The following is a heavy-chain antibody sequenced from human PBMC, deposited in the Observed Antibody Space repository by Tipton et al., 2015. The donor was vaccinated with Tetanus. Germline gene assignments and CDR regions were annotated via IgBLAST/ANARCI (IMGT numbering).Heavy chain of an antibody. J-gene: IGHJ4*02. CDR1: GFTFSDYT. CDR2: ISGGGHNT. CDR3: ARSASPFDY. Sequence: SLRLSCAASGFTFSDYTMAWVRQAPGEGLEWVSTISGGGHNTHYADSVQGRFTISRDNSKNTMYLQMNSLRAEDTAVYYCARSASPFDYWGQGTLVTVSS. V-gene: IGHV3-23*01.